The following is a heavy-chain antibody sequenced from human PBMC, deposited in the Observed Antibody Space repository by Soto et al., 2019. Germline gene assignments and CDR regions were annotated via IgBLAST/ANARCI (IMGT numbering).Heavy chain of an antibody. V-gene: IGHV4-34*01. Sequence: PSETLSLTCAVYGGSFSGYYWRWIRQPPGKGLEWIGEINHSGSTNYNPSLKSRVTISVDTSKNQFSLKLSSVTAADTAVYYCARVKPSGYYYSYYYYYGMDVWGQGTTVTVSS. J-gene: IGHJ6*02. D-gene: IGHD3-22*01. CDR1: GGSFSGYY. CDR2: INHSGST. CDR3: ARVKPSGYYYSYYYYYGMDV.